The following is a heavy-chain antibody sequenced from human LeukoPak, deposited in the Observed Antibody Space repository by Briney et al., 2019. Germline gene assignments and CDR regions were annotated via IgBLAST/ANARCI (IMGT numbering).Heavy chain of an antibody. CDR2: ISGSGGST. D-gene: IGHD3-22*01. J-gene: IGHJ3*02. CDR1: GXTFSSNV. V-gene: IGHV3-23*01. CDR3: AKGGYYDNSGPFDI. Sequence: GGSLRLSCSASGXTFSSNVMSWVRQAPGKGLEWVSTISGSGGSTYYADSVKGRFTISRDNSKNTLYLQMNSLRAEDTAVYYCAKGGYYDNSGPFDIWGQGTMVTVSS.